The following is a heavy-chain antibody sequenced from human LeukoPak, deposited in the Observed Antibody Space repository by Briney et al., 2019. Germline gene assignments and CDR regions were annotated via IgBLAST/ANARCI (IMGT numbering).Heavy chain of an antibody. Sequence: GGSLRLSCAASGFTFSSYAMSWVRQAPGKGLEWVSAISGGGGSTYYADSVKGRFTISRDNSKNALYLQMNSLRAEDTAVYYCAKRRSIAAAGTQIDYWGQGTLVTVSS. CDR1: GFTFSSYA. V-gene: IGHV3-23*01. D-gene: IGHD6-13*01. CDR2: ISGGGGST. CDR3: AKRRSIAAAGTQIDY. J-gene: IGHJ4*02.